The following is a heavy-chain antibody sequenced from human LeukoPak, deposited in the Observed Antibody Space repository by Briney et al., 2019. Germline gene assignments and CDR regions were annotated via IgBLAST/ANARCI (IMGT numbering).Heavy chain of an antibody. D-gene: IGHD3-3*01. Sequence: PGGSLRLSCAASGFTFSRYGMHWVRQAPGKGLEWVTVISFDGSNKFYGDSVKGRFTISRDNSKNTLYLQMNSLRAEDTAVYYCAKDMGRDFWSGYSAPDYWGHGTLVTVSS. CDR2: ISFDGSNK. V-gene: IGHV3-30*18. CDR1: GFTFSRYG. CDR3: AKDMGRDFWSGYSAPDY. J-gene: IGHJ4*01.